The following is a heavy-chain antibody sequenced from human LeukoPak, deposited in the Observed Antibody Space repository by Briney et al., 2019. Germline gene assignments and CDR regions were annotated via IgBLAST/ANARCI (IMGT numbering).Heavy chain of an antibody. D-gene: IGHD2-8*01. Sequence: YPGGSLRLSCAASGLTFSSHAMNWVRQAPGRGLEWVSGFSGSGGTTYYADSVKGRFTISRDNSKNTLYLQMNSLRAEDTAVYYCANGNRCTSPNCLGYYYFYMDVWGKGTTVTVSS. J-gene: IGHJ6*03. V-gene: IGHV3-23*01. CDR3: ANGNRCTSPNCLGYYYFYMDV. CDR1: GLTFSSHA. CDR2: FSGSGGTT.